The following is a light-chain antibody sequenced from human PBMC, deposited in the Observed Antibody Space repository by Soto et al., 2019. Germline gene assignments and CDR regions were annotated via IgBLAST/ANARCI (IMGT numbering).Light chain of an antibody. CDR3: CSYAGSYTVV. CDR1: SNDVGVYNY. V-gene: IGLV2-11*01. J-gene: IGLJ2*01. Sequence: QSVLTQPRSVSGSPGQSVSISCTGTSNDVGVYNYVSWYQQHPGKAPKVMIYDVSKRPSGVPDRFSGSKSGNTASLTISGLQAEDEADYYCCSYAGSYTVVFGGGTKLTVL. CDR2: DVS.